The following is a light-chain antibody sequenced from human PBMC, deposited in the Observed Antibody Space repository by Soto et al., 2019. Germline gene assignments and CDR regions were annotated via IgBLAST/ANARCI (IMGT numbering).Light chain of an antibody. Sequence: EIVLTQSPGTLSLSPGERATLSCRASQSVSSIYLAWYQQKPGQAPRLLIYGASSRATGIPDRFSGSGSGTDFTLTISRLESEDFAVYYCQQDGSSPLFTFGPGTKVDIK. CDR3: QQDGSSPLFT. J-gene: IGKJ3*01. CDR2: GAS. V-gene: IGKV3-20*01. CDR1: QSVSSIY.